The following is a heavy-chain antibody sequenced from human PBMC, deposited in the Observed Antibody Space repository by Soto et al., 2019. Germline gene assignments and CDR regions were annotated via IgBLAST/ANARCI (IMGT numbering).Heavy chain of an antibody. D-gene: IGHD2-21*02. CDR3: ARAGYCGPGCYYYFDY. CDR1: GFTFGSYW. Sequence: PGGSLRLSCAVSGFTFGSYWMNWVRLIPGKGLEWVASIKPDGSATYYVDSVKGRFTISRDNAKNSLYLQMNSLRVEDTSVYYCARAGYCGPGCYYYFDYWGQGTLVTVSS. V-gene: IGHV3-7*01. CDR2: IKPDGSAT. J-gene: IGHJ4*02.